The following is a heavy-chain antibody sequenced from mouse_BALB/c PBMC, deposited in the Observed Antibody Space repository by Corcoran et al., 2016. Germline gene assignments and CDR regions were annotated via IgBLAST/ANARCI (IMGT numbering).Heavy chain of an antibody. Sequence: EVQLQQSEAELVNPAASVKLSCTASGVIIKDTYMHWVKQRPEQGLEWSGRLDPANGNTKYDPKFQGKVIITADTSSNTAYLQLSSLTSEDTAVYYCARWDWYYDVWGAGTTVTVSS. CDR1: GVIIKDTY. V-gene: IGHV14-3*02. J-gene: IGHJ1*01. CDR3: ARWDWYYDV. CDR2: LDPANGNT.